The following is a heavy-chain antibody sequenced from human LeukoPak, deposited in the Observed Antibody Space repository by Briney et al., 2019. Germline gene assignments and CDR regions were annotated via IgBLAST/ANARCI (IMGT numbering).Heavy chain of an antibody. CDR2: ISYDGSNK. CDR1: GFTFSSYA. J-gene: IGHJ4*02. V-gene: IGHV3-30-3*01. Sequence: GRSLRLSCAASGFTFSSYAMHWVRQAPGKGLEWVAVISYDGSNKYYADSVKGRFTISRDNSKNTLYLQMNSLRTEDTAVYFCAKSTAALVIRAFVDYWGQGTLVTVSS. CDR3: AKSTAALVIRAFVDY. D-gene: IGHD3-9*01.